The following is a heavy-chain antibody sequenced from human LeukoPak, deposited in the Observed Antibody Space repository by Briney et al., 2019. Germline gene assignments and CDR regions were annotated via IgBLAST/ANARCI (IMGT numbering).Heavy chain of an antibody. J-gene: IGHJ2*01. CDR3: ARVPHDYGDYARVWYFDL. Sequence: ASVKVSCKASGYTFTSYDINWVRQATGQGLEWMGWMNPSSGNTGYAQKFQGRVTITRNTSISTAYMELSSLRSEDTAVYYCARVPHDYGDYARVWYFDLWGRGTLVTVSS. V-gene: IGHV1-8*03. CDR2: MNPSSGNT. D-gene: IGHD4-17*01. CDR1: GYTFTSYD.